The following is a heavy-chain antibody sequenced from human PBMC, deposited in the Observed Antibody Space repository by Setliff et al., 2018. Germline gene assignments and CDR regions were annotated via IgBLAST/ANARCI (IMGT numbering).Heavy chain of an antibody. J-gene: IGHJ4*02. V-gene: IGHV3-15*01. Sequence: PGGSLRLSCAVSGLRFSDAWVSWVRQAPGKGLEWAGRIKSYGSGGTIDYAAPVEGRFTISRDYSKNTLFLQMNSLIIEDTAVYYCTTEPPRWYYFDSWGQGTLVTVSS. CDR3: TTEPPRWYYFDS. D-gene: IGHD6-13*01. CDR2: IKSYGSGGTI. CDR1: GLRFSDAW.